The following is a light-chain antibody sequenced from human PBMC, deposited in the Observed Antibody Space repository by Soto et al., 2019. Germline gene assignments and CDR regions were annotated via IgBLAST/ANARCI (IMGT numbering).Light chain of an antibody. CDR1: QSLVHSDGSTY. CDR3: MQGTHWRPYT. V-gene: IGKV2-30*02. J-gene: IGKJ2*01. Sequence: DVVLTQSPLSLPVTLGQPASISCRSSQSLVHSDGSTYLSWFHQRPGQSPRRLMYKVSNRDAGVPDSFSGSGSGTDFTLKISRVEAEDVGVYYCMQGTHWRPYTFGQGTKLEIK. CDR2: KVS.